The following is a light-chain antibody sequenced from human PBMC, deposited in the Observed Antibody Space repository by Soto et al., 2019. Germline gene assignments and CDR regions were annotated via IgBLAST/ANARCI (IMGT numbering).Light chain of an antibody. CDR1: QSVSSSY. V-gene: IGKV3-20*01. CDR2: GAS. Sequence: EIVLSHSPGTLSLSPGERATLSCRASQSVSSSYLAWYQQKPGQAPRLLIYGASSRATGIPDRFSGSGSGTDFTLTISRLAREDFAVYFCQQYGSSPKPFGQGTKVDIK. J-gene: IGKJ1*01. CDR3: QQYGSSPKP.